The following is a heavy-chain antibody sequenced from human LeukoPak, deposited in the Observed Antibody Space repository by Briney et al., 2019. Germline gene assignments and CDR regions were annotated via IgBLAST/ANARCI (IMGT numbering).Heavy chain of an antibody. CDR3: ARAPRAVTRCYYYYYGMGV. J-gene: IGHJ6*02. V-gene: IGHV3-13*01. D-gene: IGHD4-23*01. CDR2: ICTAGDT. Sequence: GGSLRLSCAASGFTFSSYDMHWVRQATGKGLEWVSAICTAGDTYYPGSVKGRFTISRENAKNSLYLQMNSLRAGDTAVYYCARAPRAVTRCYYYYYGMGVWGQGTTVTVSS. CDR1: GFTFSSYD.